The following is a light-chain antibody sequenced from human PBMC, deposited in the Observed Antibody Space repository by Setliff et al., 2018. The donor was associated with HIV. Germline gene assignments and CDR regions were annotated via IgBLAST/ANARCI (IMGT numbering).Light chain of an antibody. Sequence: QSVLTQPASVSGSPGQSITISCTGTSSDVGSYDFVSWYQQHPGKVPKLLIYDVTGRNSGVSRRFSGSKSGNTASLTISGLQAEGAADYYCSTYTTNRKFVFGTGTKVTVL. CDR3: STYTTNRKFV. CDR2: DVT. CDR1: SSDVGSYDF. V-gene: IGLV2-14*03. J-gene: IGLJ1*01.